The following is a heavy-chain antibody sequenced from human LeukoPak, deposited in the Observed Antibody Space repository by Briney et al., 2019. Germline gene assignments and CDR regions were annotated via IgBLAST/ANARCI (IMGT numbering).Heavy chain of an antibody. CDR1: GFTFSSYW. J-gene: IGHJ4*02. Sequence: GGSLRLSCAASGFTFSSYWMHWVRQAPGKGLVWVSRINSDGSSTSYADSVEGRFTISRDNAKNTLYLQMNSLRAEDTAVYYCAREVEMATIVTSYPFDYWGQGTLVTVSS. CDR3: AREVEMATIVTSYPFDY. D-gene: IGHD5-24*01. V-gene: IGHV3-74*01. CDR2: INSDGSST.